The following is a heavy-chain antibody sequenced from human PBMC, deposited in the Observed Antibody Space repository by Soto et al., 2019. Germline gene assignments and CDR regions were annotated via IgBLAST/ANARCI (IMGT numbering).Heavy chain of an antibody. Sequence: PGGSLSLSCSASGCTFSSYAMSWVRKAPGKGLEWVSAISGSGGSTYYADSVKGRFTISRDNSKNTLYLQMNSLRAEDTAVYYCAKIQADGPTDAFDIWGQGTMVTVSS. CDR3: AKIQADGPTDAFDI. V-gene: IGHV3-23*01. CDR1: GCTFSSYA. J-gene: IGHJ3*02. CDR2: ISGSGGST.